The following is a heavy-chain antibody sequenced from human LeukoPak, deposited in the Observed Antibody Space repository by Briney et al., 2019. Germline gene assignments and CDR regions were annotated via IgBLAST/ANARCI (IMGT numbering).Heavy chain of an antibody. D-gene: IGHD6-19*01. Sequence: SQTLSLTCTVSGGSISSGSYYWSWIRQPPGKGLEWIGYIYHSGSTYYNPSLKSRVTISVDRSKNQFSLKLSSVTAADTAVYYCARDLGYSSGRRFDPWGQGTLVTVSS. J-gene: IGHJ5*02. CDR1: GGSISSGSYY. CDR3: ARDLGYSSGRRFDP. CDR2: IYHSGST. V-gene: IGHV4-30-2*01.